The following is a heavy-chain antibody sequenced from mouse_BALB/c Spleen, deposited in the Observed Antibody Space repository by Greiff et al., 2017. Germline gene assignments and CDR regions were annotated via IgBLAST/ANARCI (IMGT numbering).Heavy chain of an antibody. J-gene: IGHJ3*01. D-gene: IGHD1-1*01. CDR2: INPSNGRT. V-gene: IGHV1S81*02. CDR3: ANYYGSSYAWFAY. Sequence: QVQLQQPGAELVKPGASVKLSCKASGYTFTSYWMHWVKQRPGQGLEWIGEINPSNGRTNYNEKFKSKATLTVDKSSSTAYMQLSSLTSEDSAVYYCANYYGSSYAWFAYWGQGTLVTVSA. CDR1: GYTFTSYW.